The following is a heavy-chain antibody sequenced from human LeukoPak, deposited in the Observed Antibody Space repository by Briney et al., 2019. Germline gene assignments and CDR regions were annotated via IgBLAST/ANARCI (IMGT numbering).Heavy chain of an antibody. D-gene: IGHD4-23*01. CDR2: INHSGST. J-gene: IGHJ4*02. CDR1: GGSFSGYY. CDR3: ARVAPGYPVVRSPFDY. V-gene: IGHV4-34*01. Sequence: SETLSLTCAVYGGSFSGYYWSWTRQPPGKGLEWIGEINHSGSTNYNPSLKSRVTISVDTSKNQFSLKLSSVTAADTAVYYCARVAPGYPVVRSPFDYWGQGTLVTVSS.